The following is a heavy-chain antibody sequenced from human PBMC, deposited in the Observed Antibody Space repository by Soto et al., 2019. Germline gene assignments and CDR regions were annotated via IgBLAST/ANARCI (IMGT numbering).Heavy chain of an antibody. Sequence: SVKVSCKASGGTFSSYAISWVRQAPGQGLEWMGGIIPIFGTANYAQKFQGRVTITADESTSTAYMELSSLRSEDTAVYYCARDSVLRFLEWLPTYYYYGLDVWGQGTTVTVSS. CDR3: ARDSVLRFLEWLPTYYYYGLDV. CDR2: IIPIFGTA. D-gene: IGHD3-3*01. CDR1: GGTFSSYA. J-gene: IGHJ6*02. V-gene: IGHV1-69*13.